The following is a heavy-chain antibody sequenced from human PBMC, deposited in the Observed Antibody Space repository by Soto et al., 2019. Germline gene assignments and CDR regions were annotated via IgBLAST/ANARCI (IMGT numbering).Heavy chain of an antibody. J-gene: IGHJ4*02. Sequence: ALLNVSCKASVYTFPSYYMHCLRQAHGQGLEWMGVIDPSGGSTSYTQKFQGRVTMTRDTSTSTVYMELSSLRSEDTAVYYCARDLARQNDFWGQGTLDTVSS. CDR2: IDPSGGST. V-gene: IGHV1-46*01. CDR1: VYTFPSYY. CDR3: ARDLARQNDF.